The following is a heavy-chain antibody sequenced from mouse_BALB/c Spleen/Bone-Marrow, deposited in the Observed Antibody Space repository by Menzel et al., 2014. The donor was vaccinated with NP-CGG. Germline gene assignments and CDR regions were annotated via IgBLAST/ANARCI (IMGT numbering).Heavy chain of an antibody. CDR2: IDTSDSYT. V-gene: IGHV1-69*01. Sequence: VQLQQSGAELVMPGASVKMSCKASGYTFTDYWMHWVKQRPGQGLEWIGAIDTSDSYTSYNQKFKGKATLTVDKSSSTAYMQLSSLTSEDSAVYYCARKYDYYYAMDYWGQGTSVTVSS. J-gene: IGHJ4*01. D-gene: IGHD2-4*01. CDR1: GYTFTDYW. CDR3: ARKYDYYYAMDY.